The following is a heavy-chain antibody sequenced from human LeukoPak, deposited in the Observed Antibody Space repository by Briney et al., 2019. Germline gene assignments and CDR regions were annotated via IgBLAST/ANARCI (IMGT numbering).Heavy chain of an antibody. CDR2: IYYSGST. CDR3: ARISGSYLYADY. D-gene: IGHD1-26*01. Sequence: PSETLSLTCTVSGGSISSTSYYWGWIRQPPGKGLEWIGHIYYSGSTFYNPSLKSRVTISVDTSKNQFSLRLSSVTAADTAVYYCARISGSYLYADYWGQGTLVTVSS. J-gene: IGHJ4*02. V-gene: IGHV4-39*01. CDR1: GGSISSTSYY.